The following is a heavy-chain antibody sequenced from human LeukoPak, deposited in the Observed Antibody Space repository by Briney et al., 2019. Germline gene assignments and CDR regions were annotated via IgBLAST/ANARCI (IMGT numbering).Heavy chain of an antibody. J-gene: IGHJ4*02. CDR3: AREGNCGGDCYSEGFDY. Sequence: GRSLRLSCAASGFTFSSYAMHWVRQAPGKGLEWVAVISYDGGNKYYADSVKGRFTISRDNSKNTLYLQMNSLRAEDTAVYYCAREGNCGGDCYSEGFDYWGQGTLLTVSS. CDR2: ISYDGGNK. CDR1: GFTFSSYA. D-gene: IGHD2-21*02. V-gene: IGHV3-30*04.